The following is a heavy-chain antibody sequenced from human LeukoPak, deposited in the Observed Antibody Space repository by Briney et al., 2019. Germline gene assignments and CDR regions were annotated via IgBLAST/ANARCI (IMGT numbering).Heavy chain of an antibody. Sequence: GGSLRLSCAASGFTFSGSGMHWVRQASGKGLEWVGRIRSKANSYATAYAASVKGRFTISRDDSKNTLYLQMNSLKTEDTAVYYCTTVREWEQYYYMDVWGKGTTVTVSS. D-gene: IGHD1-26*01. CDR1: GFTFSGSG. CDR3: TTVREWEQYYYMDV. V-gene: IGHV3-73*01. CDR2: IRSKANSYAT. J-gene: IGHJ6*03.